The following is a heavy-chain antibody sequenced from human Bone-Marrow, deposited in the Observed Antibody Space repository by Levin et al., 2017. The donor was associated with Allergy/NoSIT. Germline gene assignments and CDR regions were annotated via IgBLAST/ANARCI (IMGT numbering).Heavy chain of an antibody. V-gene: IGHV3-7*04. Sequence: PSETLSLTCAASGFTFSSYWMSWVRQAPGKGLEWVANIKQDGSEKYYVDSVKGRFTISRDNAKNSLYLQMNSLRAEDTAVYYCARDLLGGYGDYWGQGTLVTVSS. CDR2: IKQDGSEK. J-gene: IGHJ4*02. D-gene: IGHD3-16*01. CDR1: GFTFSSYW. CDR3: ARDLLGGYGDY.